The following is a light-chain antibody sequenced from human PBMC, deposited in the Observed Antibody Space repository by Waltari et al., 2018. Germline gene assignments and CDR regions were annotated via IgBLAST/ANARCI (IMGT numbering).Light chain of an antibody. V-gene: IGKV4-1*01. CDR3: QQRGHWPPDAT. Sequence: DSVMTQSPDSLAVSLGERATISCKSSRNILNSSKNKNYLAWYQQKPGQPLRLLIRWASTRESGIPDRFSGSGSGTDFTLTISSLQAADVAVYYCQQRGHWPPDATFGPGTKIEIK. CDR2: WAS. CDR1: RNILNSSKNKNY. J-gene: IGKJ3*01.